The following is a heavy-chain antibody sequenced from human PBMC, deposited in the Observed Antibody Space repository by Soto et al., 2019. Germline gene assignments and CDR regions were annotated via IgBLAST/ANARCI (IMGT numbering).Heavy chain of an antibody. D-gene: IGHD2-15*01. CDR2: ISAYNGNT. Sequence: ASVKVSCKASGYTFTSYGISWVRQAPGQGLEWMGWISAYNGNTNYAQKLQGRVTMTTDTSTSTAYMELRSLRSDDTAVYYCARGGYCSGGSCYHYYYYGMDVWGQGTTVTVS. CDR3: ARGGYCSGGSCYHYYYYGMDV. CDR1: GYTFTSYG. V-gene: IGHV1-18*01. J-gene: IGHJ6*02.